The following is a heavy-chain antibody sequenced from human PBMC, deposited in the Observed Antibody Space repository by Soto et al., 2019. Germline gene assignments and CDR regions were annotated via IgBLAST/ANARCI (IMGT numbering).Heavy chain of an antibody. Sequence: QVQLVQSGAEVKKPGASVKVSCKTSGYTFSSYGFSWVRQAPGQGLEWIGWISGYNGNTNYAQRFQGGVXXTTDTSTSTAYMELRSLRSDDTAVYYCAREGQLGYWGQGTLVTVSS. CDR2: ISGYNGNT. J-gene: IGHJ4*02. CDR1: GYTFSSYG. CDR3: AREGQLGY. V-gene: IGHV1-18*01. D-gene: IGHD6-6*01.